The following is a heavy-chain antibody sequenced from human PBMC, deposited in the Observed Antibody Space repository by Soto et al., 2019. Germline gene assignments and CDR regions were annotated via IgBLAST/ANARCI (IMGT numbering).Heavy chain of an antibody. D-gene: IGHD3-22*01. V-gene: IGHV1-18*01. Sequence: QVQLVQSGAEVKKPGASVKVSCKASGYTFTSYGISWVRQAPGQGLEWMGWISAYNGNTNYAQKLQGRVPMTTDTSPSTAYMELRSLRSDDTAVYYCASDESSYDSSGYPIDYWGQGTLVTVSS. CDR1: GYTFTSYG. CDR3: ASDESSYDSSGYPIDY. J-gene: IGHJ4*02. CDR2: ISAYNGNT.